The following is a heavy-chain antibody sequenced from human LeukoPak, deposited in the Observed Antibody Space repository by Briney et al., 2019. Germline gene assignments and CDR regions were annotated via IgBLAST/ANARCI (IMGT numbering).Heavy chain of an antibody. CDR3: ARHYDSSGYWYYFDY. CDR1: GFTFSSYA. D-gene: IGHD3-22*01. J-gene: IGHJ4*02. CDR2: VYYSGSS. Sequence: GSLRLSCAASGFTFSSYAMSWVRQAPGKGLDWIGYVYYSGSSNYNPSLKSRVTISVDTSKNQFSLKLSSVTAAGTAVYYCARHYDSSGYWYYFDYWGQGALVTVSS. V-gene: IGHV4-59*08.